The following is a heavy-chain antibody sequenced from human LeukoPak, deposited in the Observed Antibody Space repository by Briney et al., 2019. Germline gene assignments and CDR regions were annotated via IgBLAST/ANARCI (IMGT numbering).Heavy chain of an antibody. D-gene: IGHD3-3*01. CDR1: GYSFISSW. J-gene: IGHJ4*02. Sequence: GESLKISCKGSGYSFISSWIAWVRQMPGKGLEWMGIIYPSDSDTRYSPSFQGQVTISADKSISTAYLQWSSLKASDTAMYYCARHRTIFGVAPNFDYWGQGALVTVSS. V-gene: IGHV5-51*01. CDR3: ARHRTIFGVAPNFDY. CDR2: IYPSDSDT.